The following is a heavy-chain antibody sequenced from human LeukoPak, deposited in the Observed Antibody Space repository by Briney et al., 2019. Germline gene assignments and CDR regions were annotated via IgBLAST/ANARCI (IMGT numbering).Heavy chain of an antibody. CDR3: ARGRYSYGHVDI. CDR1: GGTFSSYA. CDR2: IIPIFGTA. J-gene: IGHJ3*02. V-gene: IGHV1-69*01. Sequence: RSSVKVSCKASGGTFSSYAISWVRQAPGQGLEWMGGIIPIFGTANYAQKFQGRVTITADESASTAYMELSSLRSEDTAVYYCARGRYSYGHVDIWGQGTMVTVSS. D-gene: IGHD5-18*01.